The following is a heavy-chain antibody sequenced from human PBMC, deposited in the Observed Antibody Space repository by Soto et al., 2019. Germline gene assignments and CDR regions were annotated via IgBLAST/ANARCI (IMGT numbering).Heavy chain of an antibody. J-gene: IGHJ3*02. CDR1: GGSINNHY. CDR3: ARSTEGGAFDI. V-gene: IGHV4-59*06. CDR2: IYYSGST. Sequence: PSETLSLTCTVSGGSINNHYWSWIRQHPGKGLEWIGYIYYSGSTYYNPSLKSRVTISVDTSKNQFSLKLSSVTAADTAVYYCARSTEGGAFDIWGQGTMVTVSS.